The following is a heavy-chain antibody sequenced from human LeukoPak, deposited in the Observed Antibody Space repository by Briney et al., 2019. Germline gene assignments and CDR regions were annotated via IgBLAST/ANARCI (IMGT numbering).Heavy chain of an antibody. CDR2: ITSSGSYT. J-gene: IGHJ4*02. Sequence: GSLRLSCAASGFTFSDYSMTWVRQAPGKGLEWVSSITSSGSYTYYGDSVKGRFTISRDNAGNSLYLQMNNLRAEDTAVYYCARLYCSSTTCSHGHSYGYFDYWAQGALVTVSS. CDR1: GFTFSDYS. CDR3: ARLYCSSTTCSHGHSYGYFDY. D-gene: IGHD2-2*01. V-gene: IGHV3-21*01.